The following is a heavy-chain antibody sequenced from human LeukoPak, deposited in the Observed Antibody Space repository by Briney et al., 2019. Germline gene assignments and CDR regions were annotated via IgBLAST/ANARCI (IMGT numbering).Heavy chain of an antibody. V-gene: IGHV4-38-2*02. CDR2: IYHSAST. CDR3: ARAYGYCSSTSCQGNYFDY. CDR1: GYSISSGYY. Sequence: SETLSLTCTVPGYSISSGYYWGWIRQPPGKGLEWIGRIYHSASTYYNPSLKSRVTISVDTSKNQFSLKPSSVTAADTAVYYCARAYGYCSSTSCQGNYFDYWGQGTLVTVSS. J-gene: IGHJ4*02. D-gene: IGHD2-2*01.